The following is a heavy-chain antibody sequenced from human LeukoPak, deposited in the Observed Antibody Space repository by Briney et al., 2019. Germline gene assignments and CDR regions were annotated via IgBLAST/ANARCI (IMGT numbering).Heavy chain of an antibody. D-gene: IGHD6-25*01. CDR3: ARGAAGYYYYMDV. V-gene: IGHV1-2*02. Sequence: GASVKVSCKASGYTFTSYYMHWVRQAPGQGLEWMGWINPNSGGTNYAQKFQGRVTMTRDTSISTAYMELSRLRSDDTAVYYCARGAAGYYYYMDVWGKGTTVTVSS. J-gene: IGHJ6*03. CDR2: INPNSGGT. CDR1: GYTFTSYY.